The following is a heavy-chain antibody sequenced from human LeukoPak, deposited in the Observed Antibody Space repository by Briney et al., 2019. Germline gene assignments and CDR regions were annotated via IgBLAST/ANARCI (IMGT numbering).Heavy chain of an antibody. J-gene: IGHJ4*02. CDR1: GYTFTGYY. D-gene: IGHD5-24*01. CDR3: GNRRDGYNFALHC. Sequence: GASVKVSCKASGYTFTGYYIHWVRQAAGQGLEWMGWVNPNSGGTNYAQKFQGRVTMTRDTSISTAYMELSRLTSDDTAVYYCGNRRDGYNFALHCWGQGTLVTVSS. V-gene: IGHV1-2*02. CDR2: VNPNSGGT.